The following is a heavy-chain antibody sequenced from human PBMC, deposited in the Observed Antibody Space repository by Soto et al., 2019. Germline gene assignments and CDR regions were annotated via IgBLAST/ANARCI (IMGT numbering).Heavy chain of an antibody. Sequence: GSLRLSCAASGFTVSSNYMSWVRQAPGKGLGWVSVIYSGGSTYYADSVKGRFTISRDNSKNTLYLQMNSLRAEDTAVYYCARVTLRSGWFFDYWGQGTLVTVSS. V-gene: IGHV3-53*01. CDR1: GFTVSSNY. D-gene: IGHD6-19*01. CDR3: ARVTLRSGWFFDY. CDR2: IYSGGST. J-gene: IGHJ4*02.